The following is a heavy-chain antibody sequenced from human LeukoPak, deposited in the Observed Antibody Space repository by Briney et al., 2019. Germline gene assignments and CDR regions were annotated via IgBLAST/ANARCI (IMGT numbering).Heavy chain of an antibody. V-gene: IGHV1-8*02. Sequence: ASVKVSCKASGYTFTSYGISWVRQATGQGLEWMGWMNPNSGNTGYAQKFQGRVTMTRNTSISTAYMELSSLRSEDTAVYYCARVYSSSLTYYYYYYYMDVWGKGTTVTVSS. CDR1: GYTFTSYG. CDR2: MNPNSGNT. J-gene: IGHJ6*03. D-gene: IGHD6-6*01. CDR3: ARVYSSSLTYYYYYYYMDV.